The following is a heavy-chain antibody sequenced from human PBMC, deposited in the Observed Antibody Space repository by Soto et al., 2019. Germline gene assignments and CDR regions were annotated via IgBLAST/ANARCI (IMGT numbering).Heavy chain of an antibody. V-gene: IGHV3-48*03. D-gene: IGHD6-6*01. J-gene: IGHJ5*02. Sequence: GGSLRLSCAASGFTFSSYEMNWVRQAPGKGLEWVSYISSSGSTIYYADSVKGRFTISRDNAKNSLYLQMNSLRAEDTAVYYCASVLSSSPMGYWFDPWGQGTLVTVSS. CDR3: ASVLSSSPMGYWFDP. CDR2: ISSSGSTI. CDR1: GFTFSSYE.